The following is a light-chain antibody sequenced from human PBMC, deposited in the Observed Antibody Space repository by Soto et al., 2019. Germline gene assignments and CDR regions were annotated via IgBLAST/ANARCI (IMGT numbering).Light chain of an antibody. CDR3: RQYNNWPPDRT. CDR1: QSVGSN. J-gene: IGKJ1*01. Sequence: EIVMTQSPATLSVSPGERATLSCRASQSVGSNLAWYQQKPGQAPRLLIYGASTRATGIPARFSGSGSGTEFPLPISSLQSEDFAIYFCRQYNNWPPDRTFGQGTKVEIK. V-gene: IGKV3-15*01. CDR2: GAS.